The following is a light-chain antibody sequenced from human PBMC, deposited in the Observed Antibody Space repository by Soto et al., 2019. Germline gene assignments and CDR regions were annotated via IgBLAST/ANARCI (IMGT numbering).Light chain of an antibody. Sequence: QSALTQPRSVSGSPGQSVTISCTGTSSGVGGYNYVSWYQQHPGKAPKLMIYDVSKRPSGVPDRFSGSKSGNTASLTISGLQAEDDADYYCCSYAGSYTRVFGGGTKLTVL. V-gene: IGLV2-11*01. CDR1: SSGVGGYNY. CDR2: DVS. CDR3: CSYAGSYTRV. J-gene: IGLJ2*01.